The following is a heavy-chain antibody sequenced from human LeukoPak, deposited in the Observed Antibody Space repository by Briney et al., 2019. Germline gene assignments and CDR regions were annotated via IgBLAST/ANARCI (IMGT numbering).Heavy chain of an antibody. J-gene: IGHJ4*02. V-gene: IGHV4-34*01. D-gene: IGHD5-12*01. CDR2: INHSGST. Sequence: SETLSLTCAVYSGSFSGYYWSWIRQPPGKGLEWIGEINHSGSTNYNPSLKSRVTISVDTSKNQFSLKLSSVTAADTAVYYCARGLGSGSYYFDYWGQGTLVTVSS. CDR3: ARGLGSGSYYFDY. CDR1: SGSFSGYY.